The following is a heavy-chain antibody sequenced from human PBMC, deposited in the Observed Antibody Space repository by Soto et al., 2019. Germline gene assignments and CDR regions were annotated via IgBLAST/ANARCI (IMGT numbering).Heavy chain of an antibody. CDR2: INPSGGST. CDR3: ARVDTAMVKSGYDIGLDP. V-gene: IGHV1-46*01. Sequence: GAAVKVSCQASGYTFPALYMAWVGQAPGQRLEWMGIINPSGGSTSYAQKFQGRVTMTRDTSTSTVYMELSSLRSEDTAVYYCARVDTAMVKSGYDIGLDPWGQGTLVTVSS. D-gene: IGHD5-18*01. CDR1: GYTFPALY. J-gene: IGHJ5*02.